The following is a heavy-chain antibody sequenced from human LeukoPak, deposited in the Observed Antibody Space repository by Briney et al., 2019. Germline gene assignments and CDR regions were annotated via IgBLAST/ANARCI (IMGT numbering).Heavy chain of an antibody. CDR3: ARGIQLWYDY. J-gene: IGHJ4*02. V-gene: IGHV3-21*01. D-gene: IGHD5-18*01. Sequence: GGSLRLSCAASGFTFSSYEMNWVRQAPGKGLEWVSSISSSSSYIYYADSVKGRFTISRDNAKNSLYLQMNSLRAEDTAVYYCARGIQLWYDYWGQGTLVTVSS. CDR1: GFTFSSYE. CDR2: ISSSSSYI.